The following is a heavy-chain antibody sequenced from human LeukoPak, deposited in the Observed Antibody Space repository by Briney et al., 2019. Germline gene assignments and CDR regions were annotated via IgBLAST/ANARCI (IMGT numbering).Heavy chain of an antibody. CDR3: ARGNVAAGWFDP. D-gene: IGHD6-13*01. CDR2: IYYSGST. J-gene: IGHJ5*02. V-gene: IGHV4-59*01. Sequence: PSETLSLTCTVSGGSISSYYWSWIRQPPGKGLEWIGYIYYSGSTNYNPSLKSRVTIPVDTSKNQFSLKLSSVTAADTAVYYCARGNVAAGWFDPWGQGTLVTVSS. CDR1: GGSISSYY.